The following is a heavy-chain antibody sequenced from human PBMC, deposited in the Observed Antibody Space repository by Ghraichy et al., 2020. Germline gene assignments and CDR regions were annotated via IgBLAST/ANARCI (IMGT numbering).Heavy chain of an antibody. CDR2: INHSGST. J-gene: IGHJ4*02. CDR3: ARGKSKSSGWYYAGGYFDY. CDR1: GGSFSGYY. D-gene: IGHD6-19*01. V-gene: IGHV4-34*01. Sequence: SETLSLTCAVYGGSFSGYYWSWIRQPPGKGLEWIGEINHSGSTNYNPSLKSRVTISVDTSKNQFSLKLSSVTAADTAVYYCARGKSKSSGWYYAGGYFDYWGQGTLVTVSS.